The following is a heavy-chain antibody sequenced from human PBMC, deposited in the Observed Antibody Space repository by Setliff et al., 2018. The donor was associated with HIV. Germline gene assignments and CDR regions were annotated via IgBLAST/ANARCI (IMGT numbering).Heavy chain of an antibody. J-gene: IGHJ4*02. CDR1: GDSIGRGNYY. D-gene: IGHD1-26*01. V-gene: IGHV4-61*02. CDR2: VFTSGDT. CDR3: AGGRADAWEVLDS. Sequence: SETLSLTCTVSGDSIGRGNYYWTWIRQPAGKALEWIGRVFTSGDTKYTPNYTPSLKGRVTISVDTAKNQLYLKLSSVTAADTAVYYCAGGRADAWEVLDSWGQGTLVTVSS.